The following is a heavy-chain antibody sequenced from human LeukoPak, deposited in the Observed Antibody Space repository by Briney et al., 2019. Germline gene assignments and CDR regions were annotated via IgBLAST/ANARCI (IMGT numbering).Heavy chain of an antibody. CDR3: AKWPLN. CDR2: IQSDGSNK. Sequence: GGSLRLSCAASGFTFSTYDVHWVRQAPGKGLEWVAFIQSDGSNKQCTDSVKARFTISRDNSKNTLYLQMNSLRAEDTAVYYCAKWPLNWGQGTMVTVSS. CDR1: GFTFSTYD. J-gene: IGHJ3*01. V-gene: IGHV3-30*02.